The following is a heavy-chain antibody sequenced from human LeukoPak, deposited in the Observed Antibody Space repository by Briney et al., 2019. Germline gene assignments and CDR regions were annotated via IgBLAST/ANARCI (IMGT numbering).Heavy chain of an antibody. CDR3: ARGRPHGNDY. D-gene: IGHD4-23*01. V-gene: IGHV3-74*01. Sequence: GGSLRLSCAASGFTFSSYWMNWVRQAPGKGLVWVSRIASGGSSTTYADSVKGRFSISRDNAKNTLYLQMNSLRVEDTAVYYCARGRPHGNDYRGQGTLVTVSS. CDR2: IASGGSST. CDR1: GFTFSSYW. J-gene: IGHJ4*02.